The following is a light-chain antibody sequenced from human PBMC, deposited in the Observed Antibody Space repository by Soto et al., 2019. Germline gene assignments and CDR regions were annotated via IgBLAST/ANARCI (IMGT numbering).Light chain of an antibody. CDR1: QSINIY. V-gene: IGKV1-39*01. CDR2: GAS. J-gene: IGKJ2*01. CDR3: KQSYRSPYT. Sequence: IQMTQSPSSLSASVGDSVTVTCRASQSINIYLNWYQQKPGKAPTLLIYGASSLQSGVPSRFTGGGSRPDFTLTISSLQPEDFATYYCKQSYRSPYTFGQGTKLEIK.